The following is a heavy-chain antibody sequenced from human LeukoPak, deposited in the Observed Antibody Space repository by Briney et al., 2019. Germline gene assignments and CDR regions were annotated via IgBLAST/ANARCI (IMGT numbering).Heavy chain of an antibody. Sequence: SETLSLTCTVSGGSISSGGYYWSWIRQHPGKGLEWIGYIYYSGSTYYNPSLKSRVTISVDTSKNQFSLKLSSVTAADTAVYYCARSKDFWTTDSCWFDPWGQGTLVTVSS. J-gene: IGHJ5*02. CDR3: ARSKDFWTTDSCWFDP. CDR1: GGSISSGGYY. CDR2: IYYSGST. D-gene: IGHD3/OR15-3a*01. V-gene: IGHV4-31*03.